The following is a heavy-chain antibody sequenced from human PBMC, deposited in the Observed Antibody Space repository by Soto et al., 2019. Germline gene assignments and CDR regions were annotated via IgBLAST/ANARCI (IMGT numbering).Heavy chain of an antibody. J-gene: IGHJ6*02. CDR1: GFTFSSYA. CDR3: AKDQGDDILTGYYKYYYYGMDV. D-gene: IGHD3-9*01. Sequence: EVQLLESGGGLVQPGGSLRLSCAASGFTFSSYAMSWVRQAPGKGLEWVSAISGSGGSTYYADSVKGRFTISRDNSKNTLYLQMNSLRAEDTAVYYCAKDQGDDILTGYYKYYYYGMDVWGQGTTVTVSS. V-gene: IGHV3-23*01. CDR2: ISGSGGST.